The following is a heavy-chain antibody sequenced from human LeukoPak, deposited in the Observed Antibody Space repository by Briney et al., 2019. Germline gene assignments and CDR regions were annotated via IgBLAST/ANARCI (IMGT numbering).Heavy chain of an antibody. V-gene: IGHV1-2*02. J-gene: IGHJ6*02. CDR1: GYTFTGYY. D-gene: IGHD3-3*01. Sequence: GASVKVSCKASGYTFTGYYMHWVRQAPGQGLEWMGWINPNSGGTNYAQKFQGRVTMTRDTSIGTAYMELSRLRSDDTAVYYCASSGITIFGVVENYYYYGMDVWGQGTTVTVSS. CDR2: INPNSGGT. CDR3: ASSGITIFGVVENYYYYGMDV.